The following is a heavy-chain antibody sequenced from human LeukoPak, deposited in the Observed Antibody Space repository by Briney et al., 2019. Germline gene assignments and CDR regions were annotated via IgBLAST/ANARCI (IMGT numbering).Heavy chain of an antibody. D-gene: IGHD3-10*01. CDR2: IVVGSGNT. V-gene: IGHV1-58*02. Sequence: SVKVSCKASGFTFTGSAMQWVRQARGQRLEWIGWIVVGSGNTNYAQKFQERVTITRDMSTSTAYMELSSLRSEDTAVYYCARGPSITMVRGGQWYYYMDVWGKGTTVTISS. CDR1: GFTFTGSA. CDR3: ARGPSITMVRGGQWYYYMDV. J-gene: IGHJ6*03.